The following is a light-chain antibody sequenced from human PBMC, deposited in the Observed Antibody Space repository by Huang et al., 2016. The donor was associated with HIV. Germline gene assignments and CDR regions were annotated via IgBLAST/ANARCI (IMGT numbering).Light chain of an antibody. J-gene: IGKJ1*01. CDR3: QQYNSWPPWA. CDR1: HKVNSN. Sequence: EILMTQSPATLSVSPGERVTLSCRARHKVNSNLAWYQQKRGQPPRLVIYGVSSRANGIPDRFSGSGSGTEFTLTISRLQSEDFAVYYCQQYNSWPPWAFGQGTTVEIK. V-gene: IGKV3-15*01. CDR2: GVS.